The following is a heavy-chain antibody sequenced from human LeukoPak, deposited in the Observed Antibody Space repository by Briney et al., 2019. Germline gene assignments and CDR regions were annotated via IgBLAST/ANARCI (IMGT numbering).Heavy chain of an antibody. CDR3: AKSLDAQAVADPFDY. CDR1: GFTFSSYG. CDR2: IWYDGSNK. Sequence: PGRSLRLSCAASGFTFSSYGMHWVRQAPGKGLEWVAVIWYDGSNKYYADSVKGRFTISRDNSKNTLYLQMNSLRAEDTAVYYCAKSLDAQAVADPFDYWGQGTLVTVSS. V-gene: IGHV3-33*06. J-gene: IGHJ4*02. D-gene: IGHD6-19*01.